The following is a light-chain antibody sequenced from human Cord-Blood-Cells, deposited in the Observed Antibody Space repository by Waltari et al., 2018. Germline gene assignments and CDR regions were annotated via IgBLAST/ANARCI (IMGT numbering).Light chain of an antibody. Sequence: SYELTQPPSVSVSPGQTARITCSGDALPKQYAYWYQQKPGQAPVLVINKDRGRPSGIPERFSGSSSGTTVTLTISGVQAEDEADYYCQSADSSGTYVVFGGGTKLTVL. CDR2: KDR. CDR3: QSADSSGTYVV. CDR1: ALPKQY. V-gene: IGLV3-25*03. J-gene: IGLJ2*01.